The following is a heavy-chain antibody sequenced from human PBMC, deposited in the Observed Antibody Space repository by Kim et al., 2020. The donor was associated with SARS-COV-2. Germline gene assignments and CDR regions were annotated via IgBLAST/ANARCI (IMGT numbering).Heavy chain of an antibody. J-gene: IGHJ4*02. CDR3: ARGLAVTTTNFDY. CDR2: INHSGST. V-gene: IGHV4-34*01. CDR1: GGSFSGYY. Sequence: SETLSLTCAVYGGSFSGYYWSWIRQPPGKGLEWIGEINHSGSTNYNPSLKSRVTISVDTSKNQFSLKLSSVTAADTAVYYCARGLAVTTTNFDYWGQGTLVTVSS. D-gene: IGHD4-17*01.